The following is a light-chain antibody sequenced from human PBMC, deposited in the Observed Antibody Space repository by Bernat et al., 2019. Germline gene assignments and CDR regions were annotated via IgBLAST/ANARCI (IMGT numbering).Light chain of an antibody. V-gene: IGKV1-39*01. Sequence: DIQMAQSPSSLSASIGDRVTITCRASQNIGRYLNWYQLKAGRAPRLLISAASTLQSGVPSRFSGTGSGTDFTLIITGLQLEDFATYYCQQCFSTMYTCGQGTTLEIK. CDR1: QNIGRY. CDR2: AAS. J-gene: IGKJ2*01. CDR3: QQCFSTMYT.